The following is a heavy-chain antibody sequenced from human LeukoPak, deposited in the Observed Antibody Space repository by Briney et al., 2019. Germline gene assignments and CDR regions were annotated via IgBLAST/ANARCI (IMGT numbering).Heavy chain of an antibody. Sequence: GGSLRLSCAASGFSFNSYAMNWVRQVPGKGLEWVSDITGPADVTTYADSVKGRITISRDNSKNTVFLQMDSLRAEDTAVYYCAKDRVSGDGYNSLDYWGQGTLVTVSS. CDR1: GFSFNSYA. J-gene: IGHJ4*02. V-gene: IGHV3-23*01. CDR3: AKDRVSGDGYNSLDY. D-gene: IGHD5-24*01. CDR2: ITGPADVT.